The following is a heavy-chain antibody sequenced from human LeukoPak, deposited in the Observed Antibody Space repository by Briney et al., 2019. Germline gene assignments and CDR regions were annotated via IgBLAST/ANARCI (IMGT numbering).Heavy chain of an antibody. CDR1: GDSISSSTYY. Sequence: PSETLSLTCTVSGDSISSSTYYWGWVRQPPGKGLEWIGSIYYSGSTYYNPSLKSRVTIAVDRSKNQFSLKLTSVTAADTAVYFCARDLDYDILTEGYWGQGTLVTVSS. D-gene: IGHD3-9*01. J-gene: IGHJ4*02. V-gene: IGHV4-39*07. CDR2: IYYSGST. CDR3: ARDLDYDILTEGY.